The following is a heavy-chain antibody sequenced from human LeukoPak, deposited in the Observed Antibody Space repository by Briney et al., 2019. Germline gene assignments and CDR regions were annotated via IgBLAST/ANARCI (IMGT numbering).Heavy chain of an antibody. V-gene: IGHV3-23*01. CDR1: GFTFSNNA. J-gene: IGHJ4*02. Sequence: GGSLRLSCAASGFTFSNNAMSWVRQAPGKGLEWVSAITGTGASTYYADSVKGRFTISRDNYKNTLYLQMNSLRAEDTAVYYCAKLGTLATTLGGGYDYWGQGTLVTVSS. CDR2: ITGTGAST. CDR3: AKLGTLATTLGGGYDY. D-gene: IGHD1-26*01.